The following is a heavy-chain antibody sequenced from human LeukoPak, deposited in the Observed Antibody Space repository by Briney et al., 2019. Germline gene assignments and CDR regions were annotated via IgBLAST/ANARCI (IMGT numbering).Heavy chain of an antibody. CDR2: LSGSGGST. D-gene: IGHD4-17*01. CDR1: GFTFSSYS. CDR3: AKEDFNGDYDPYYYYGMDV. Sequence: GGSLRLSCAASGFTFSSYSMNWVRQAPGKGLEWVSTLSGSGGSTYHADSVKGRFTISRDNSKNTLYLQMNSLRAEDTAVYYCAKEDFNGDYDPYYYYGMDVWGQGTTVTVSS. V-gene: IGHV3-23*01. J-gene: IGHJ6*02.